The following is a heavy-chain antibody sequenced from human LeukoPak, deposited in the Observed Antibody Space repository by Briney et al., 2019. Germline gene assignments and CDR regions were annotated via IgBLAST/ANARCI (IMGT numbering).Heavy chain of an antibody. D-gene: IGHD6-13*01. V-gene: IGHV4-59*08. J-gene: IGHJ6*03. CDR3: ARNRIAAAGPAYYYYYYYMDV. Sequence: SETLSLTCTVSGGSISSYYWSWIRQPPGKGLEWIGYIYYSGSTNYNPSLKSRVTISVDTSKNQFSLKLSSVTAADTAVYYCARNRIAAAGPAYYYYYYYMDVWGKGTTVTVSS. CDR1: GGSISSYY. CDR2: IYYSGST.